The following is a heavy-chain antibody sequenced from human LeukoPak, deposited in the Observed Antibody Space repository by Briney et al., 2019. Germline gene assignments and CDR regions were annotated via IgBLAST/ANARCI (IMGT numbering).Heavy chain of an antibody. J-gene: IGHJ5*02. V-gene: IGHV1-69*04. CDR3: ARVPGVVTAGWFDP. CDR2: ITPILGIA. Sequence: ASVKVSCKASGGTFSSYAISWVRQAPGQGLEWRGRITPILGIANYAQKFQGRVTITADKSTSTAYMELSSLRSEDTAVYYCARVPGVVTAGWFDPWGQGTLVTVSS. CDR1: GGTFSSYA. D-gene: IGHD2-21*02.